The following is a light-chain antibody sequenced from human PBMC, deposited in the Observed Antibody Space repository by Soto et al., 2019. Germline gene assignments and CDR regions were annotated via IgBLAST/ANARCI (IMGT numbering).Light chain of an antibody. V-gene: IGKV3-11*01. CDR2: DAS. CDR1: QSVSIN. CDR3: QQRSNWPPIT. J-gene: IGKJ5*01. Sequence: EMVMTQSPATLSVSPGERATLSCRASQSVSINLACDQRKPGQAPRLLICDASYRATGIPARFSGSGSGTDFTLTIGSLEPEDFAVYYCQQRSNWPPITFGQGTRLQIK.